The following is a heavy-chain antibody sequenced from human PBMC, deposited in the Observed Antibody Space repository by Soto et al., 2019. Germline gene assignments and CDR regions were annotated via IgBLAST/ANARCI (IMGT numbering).Heavy chain of an antibody. D-gene: IGHD3-22*01. Sequence: SETQSLTSTFSGLNIISSNWWSWVRQTPGKGLEWIGEIYHSGSTNYNPSLKSRVTISVDKSKNQFSLKLSSVTAADTAVYYCARSPDSSGYYPRWYYYGMDVWGQGTTVTVSS. CDR3: ARSPDSSGYYPRWYYYGMDV. CDR1: GLNIISSNW. CDR2: IYHSGST. J-gene: IGHJ6*02. V-gene: IGHV4-4*02.